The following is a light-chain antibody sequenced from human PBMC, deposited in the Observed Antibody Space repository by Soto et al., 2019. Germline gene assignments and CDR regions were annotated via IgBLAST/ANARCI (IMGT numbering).Light chain of an antibody. J-gene: IGKJ3*01. CDR1: QDIRTS. CDR3: QQYDNLPPFT. CDR2: GAS. V-gene: IGKV1-33*01. Sequence: DIPMTRSPSSLSASVGARVSITCQASQDIRTSLSWFQQKPGRAPKLLIYGASYLESGVPSRFRGSGSGTDFTFTISSLQPEDIATYYCQQYDNLPPFTFGPGTKVDIK.